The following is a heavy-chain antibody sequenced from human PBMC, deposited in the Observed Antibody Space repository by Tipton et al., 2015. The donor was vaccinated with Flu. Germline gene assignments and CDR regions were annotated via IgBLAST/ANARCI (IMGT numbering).Heavy chain of an antibody. D-gene: IGHD2-15*01. CDR3: AKVKKSRWVVVVAATLYYFDY. CDR1: GFTFSSYA. V-gene: IGHV3-23*01. CDR2: ISGSGGST. J-gene: IGHJ4*02. Sequence: SGFTFSSYAMSWVRQAPGKGLEWVSAISGSGGSTYYADSVRGRFTISRDNSKNTLYLQMNSLRAEDTAVYYCAKVKKSRWVVVVAATLYYFDYWGQGTLVPVSS.